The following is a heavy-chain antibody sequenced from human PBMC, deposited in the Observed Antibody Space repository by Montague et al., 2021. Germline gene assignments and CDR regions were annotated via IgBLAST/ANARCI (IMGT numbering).Heavy chain of an antibody. J-gene: IGHJ5*02. CDR3: AKQDYFVSGTSYKGFDP. D-gene: IGHD3-10*01. CDR1: SGSIFHAH. V-gene: IGHV4-59*08. CDR2: MFYGGAT. Sequence: SETLSLTCTVSSGSIFHAHWSWVRQPPGKGLEWLGSMFYGGATSNNPSLKSRVIMSIDTSTNQFSLKLSFVTAADTAVYYCAKQDYFVSGTSYKGFDPWGQGILVTLSS.